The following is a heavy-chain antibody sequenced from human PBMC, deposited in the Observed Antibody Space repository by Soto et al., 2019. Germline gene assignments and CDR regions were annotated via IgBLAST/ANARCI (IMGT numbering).Heavy chain of an antibody. J-gene: IGHJ4*02. Sequence: SGNLYLTCTVSDGSISSYYWTWIRQPPGKGLEWIGYTYHSGSTNYNHSLKSRVTISVDTSKNQFSLKLSSVTAADTAVYYCSRDAGDSSGWDNFDYWGQGTLVTAS. D-gene: IGHD6-19*01. V-gene: IGHV4-59*01. CDR3: SRDAGDSSGWDNFDY. CDR1: DGSISSYY. CDR2: TYHSGST.